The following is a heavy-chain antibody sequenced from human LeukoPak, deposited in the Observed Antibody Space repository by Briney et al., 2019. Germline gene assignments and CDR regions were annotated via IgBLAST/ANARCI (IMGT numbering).Heavy chain of an antibody. CDR1: GFTFSSYG. J-gene: IGHJ4*02. D-gene: IGHD1-26*01. CDR3: AKDSARMGGDGSVCS. Sequence: PGRSLRLSCAASGFTFSSYGMHWVRQAPGKGLEWVAVISYDGSNKYYADSVKGRFTISRDNSKNTLYLQMNSLRAEDTAVYYCAKDSARMGGDGSVCSWGQGTLVTVSS. V-gene: IGHV3-30*18. CDR2: ISYDGSNK.